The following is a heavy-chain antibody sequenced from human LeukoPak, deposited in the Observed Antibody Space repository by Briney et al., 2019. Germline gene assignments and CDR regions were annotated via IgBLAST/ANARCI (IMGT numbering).Heavy chain of an antibody. CDR1: GFTFSSYW. V-gene: IGHV3-7*04. CDR3: ARGSGHTIDY. J-gene: IGHJ4*02. Sequence: GGSLRLSCAASGFTFSSYWMSWVRQAPGKGLEWVANIKKDGSGKYYVDSVKGRLTISRDNAKNPLYLQMNSLRAEDTAVYYCARGSGHTIDYWGQGTLVTVSS. CDR2: IKKDGSGK. D-gene: IGHD6-19*01.